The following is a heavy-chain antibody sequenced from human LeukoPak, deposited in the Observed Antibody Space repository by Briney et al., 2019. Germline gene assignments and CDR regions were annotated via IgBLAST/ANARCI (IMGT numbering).Heavy chain of an antibody. CDR2: ITGSGGST. V-gene: IGHV3-23*01. Sequence: PGGSLRLSCAASGFTFSDYAMTWVRQAPGKGLEWVASITGSGGSTYYAGSVKGRFSLSRDNSKNTLFLQLNSLRTDDTAIYYCASRYCSGGSCYNRYYFEDWGQGTLVTVSS. D-gene: IGHD2-15*01. CDR1: GFTFSDYA. CDR3: ASRYCSGGSCYNRYYFED. J-gene: IGHJ4*02.